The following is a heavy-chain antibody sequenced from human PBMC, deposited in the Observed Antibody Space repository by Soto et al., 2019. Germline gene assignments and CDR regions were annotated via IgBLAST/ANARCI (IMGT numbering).Heavy chain of an antibody. CDR3: ARGDYDVLTGYYPLDF. J-gene: IGHJ4*02. D-gene: IGHD3-9*01. CDR1: GFTFTSSA. CDR2: IVVGSGNT. V-gene: IGHV1-58*01. Sequence: SVKVSCKASGFTFTSSAVQWVRQARGQRLEWIGWIVVGSGNTNYAQKFQERVTITRDTSTSTAYMELSSLRSEDTAVYFCARGDYDVLTGYYPLDFWGQGTLVTVSS.